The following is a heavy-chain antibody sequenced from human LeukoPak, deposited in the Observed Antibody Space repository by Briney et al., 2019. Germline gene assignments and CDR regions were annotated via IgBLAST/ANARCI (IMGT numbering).Heavy chain of an antibody. CDR3: ARVDRVTMVRGVIAV. V-gene: IGHV4-31*03. Sequence: SETLPLTCTVSGGSISSGGYYWSWIRQHPGKGLEWIGYIYYSGSTYYNPSLKSRVTISVDTSKNQFSLKLSSVTAADTAVYYCARVDRVTMVRGVIAVWGQGTLVTVSS. D-gene: IGHD3-10*01. J-gene: IGHJ4*02. CDR1: GGSISSGGYY. CDR2: IYYSGST.